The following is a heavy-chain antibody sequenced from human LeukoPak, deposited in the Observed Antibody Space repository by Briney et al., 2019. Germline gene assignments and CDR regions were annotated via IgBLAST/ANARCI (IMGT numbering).Heavy chain of an antibody. CDR3: ARWELHRSFDY. J-gene: IGHJ4*02. CDR2: ISYDGSNK. CDR1: GFTFSSYG. D-gene: IGHD1-7*01. Sequence: GGSLRLSCAASGFTFSSYGMHWVRQAPGKGLEWVAVISYDGSNKYYADSVKGRFTISRDNSKNTLYLQMNSLRAEDTAVYYCARWELHRSFDYWGQGTLVTVSS. V-gene: IGHV3-30*03.